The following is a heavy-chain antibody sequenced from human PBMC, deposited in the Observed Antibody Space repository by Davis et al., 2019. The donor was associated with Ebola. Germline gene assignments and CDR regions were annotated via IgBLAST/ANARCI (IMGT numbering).Heavy chain of an antibody. CDR1: GSTFSNYT. CDR3: ARDHGVLITTSYYHDMDV. J-gene: IGHJ6*02. D-gene: IGHD3-22*01. CDR2: ISSSSSYI. Sequence: PGGSLRLSCAASGSTFSNYTINWVRQAPGKGLEWVSSISSSSSYIYYADSVKGRFTISRDNAKNSLYLQMKRLRAEDTAVYYCARDHGVLITTSYYHDMDVWGPGTTVTVSS. V-gene: IGHV3-21*01.